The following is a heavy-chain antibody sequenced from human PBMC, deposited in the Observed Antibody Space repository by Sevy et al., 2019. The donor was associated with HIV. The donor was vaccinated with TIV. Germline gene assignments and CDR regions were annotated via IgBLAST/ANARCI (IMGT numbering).Heavy chain of an antibody. CDR2: ISSSSSSI. CDR1: GFTLSSYS. Sequence: GGSLRLSCAVSGFTLSSYSMNWVRQAPGKGLEWVSYISSSSSSIYYADSVKGRFTISRDNAKNSLYLQMNSLRDEDTTVYYCARAEKYDGGRNFDFWGQGTLVTVSS. J-gene: IGHJ4*02. V-gene: IGHV3-48*02. CDR3: ARAEKYDGGRNFDF. D-gene: IGHD3-16*01.